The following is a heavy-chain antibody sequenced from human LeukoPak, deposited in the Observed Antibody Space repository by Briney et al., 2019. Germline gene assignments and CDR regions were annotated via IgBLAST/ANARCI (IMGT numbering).Heavy chain of an antibody. CDR3: ARMPIYSYSGSYYSWAFDY. J-gene: IGHJ4*02. Sequence: GGSLRLSCVASGFTFSNYWMSWVRQAPGKGLEWVANIKGDGSEKYYVDSVKGRFTISRDNAKTSLYLQMNSLRAEDTAVYYCARMPIYSYSGSYYSWAFDYWGQGTLVTVSS. D-gene: IGHD1-26*01. V-gene: IGHV3-7*01. CDR2: IKGDGSEK. CDR1: GFTFSNYW.